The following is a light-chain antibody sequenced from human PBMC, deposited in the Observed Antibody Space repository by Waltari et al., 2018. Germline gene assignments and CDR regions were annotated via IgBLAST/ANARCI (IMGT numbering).Light chain of an antibody. J-gene: IGLJ3*02. Sequence: QSVLTQPPSASGTPGQRVTISCSGSSSNIGSNTLNCDHQLPGTAPKLLIYSNNQRPSGGPDRFSGSKSGTSASLAISGLQSEDEADYYCAAWDDSLNGPNWVFGGGTKLTVL. CDR3: AAWDDSLNGPNWV. CDR2: SNN. CDR1: SSNIGSNT. V-gene: IGLV1-44*01.